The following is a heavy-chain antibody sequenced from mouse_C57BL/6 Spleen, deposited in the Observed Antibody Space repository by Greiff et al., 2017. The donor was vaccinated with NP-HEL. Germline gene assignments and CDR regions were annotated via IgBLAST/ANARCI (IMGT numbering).Heavy chain of an antibody. CDR1: GYTFTDYY. D-gene: IGHD2-2*01. V-gene: IGHV1-76*01. Sequence: QVQLQQSGAELVRPGASVKLSCKASGYTFTDYYINWVNQRPGQGLEWIARIYPGSGNTYYNEKFKGKATLTAEKSSSTAYMQLSSLTSEDSAVYFCAREGRLPPDYWGQGTTLTVSS. CDR2: IYPGSGNT. CDR3: AREGRLPPDY. J-gene: IGHJ2*01.